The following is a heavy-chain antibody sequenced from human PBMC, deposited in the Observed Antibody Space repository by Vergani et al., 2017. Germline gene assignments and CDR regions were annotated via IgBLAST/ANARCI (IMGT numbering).Heavy chain of an antibody. Sequence: EVQLLESGGGLVQPGGSLRLSCAASGFTFSSYAMSWVRQAPGKGLEWVSAISGSGGSTYYADSVKGRFTISRDNAKNTLYLQMNSLRAEDTAVYYCAKTGMGGDAFDIWGQGTMVTVSS. V-gene: IGHV3-23*01. CDR1: GFTFSSYA. CDR2: ISGSGGST. CDR3: AKTGMGGDAFDI. J-gene: IGHJ3*02. D-gene: IGHD6-13*01.